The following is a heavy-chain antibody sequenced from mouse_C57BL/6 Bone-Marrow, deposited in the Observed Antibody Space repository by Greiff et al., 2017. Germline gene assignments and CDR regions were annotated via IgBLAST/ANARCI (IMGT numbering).Heavy chain of an antibody. CDR1: GYAFTNYL. CDR2: INPGSGGN. V-gene: IGHV1-54*01. CDR3: ARSKNCDAWFAY. J-gene: IGHJ3*01. D-gene: IGHD4-1*01. Sequence: VQLQQSGAELVRPGTSVKVSCKASGYAFTNYLIEWVKQRPGQGLEWIGVINPGSGGNNYNEKFKGKATLTADKSSSTAYMQLRSLTSEDSAVYFCARSKNCDAWFAYWGQGTLVTVSA.